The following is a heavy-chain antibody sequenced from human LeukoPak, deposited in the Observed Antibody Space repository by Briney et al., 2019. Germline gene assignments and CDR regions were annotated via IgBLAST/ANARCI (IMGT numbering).Heavy chain of an antibody. Sequence: ASVKVSCKASGYTFTGYYMHWVRQAPGQGLEWMGWINPNSGGTNYAQKFQGRVTMTRDTSISTAYMELSSLRSEDTAVYYCARERRVVIGGLSSDTTLGGSDFDYWGQGTLVTVSS. CDR3: ARERRVVIGGLSSDTTLGGSDFDY. CDR1: GYTFTGYY. J-gene: IGHJ4*02. D-gene: IGHD3-22*01. V-gene: IGHV1-2*02. CDR2: INPNSGGT.